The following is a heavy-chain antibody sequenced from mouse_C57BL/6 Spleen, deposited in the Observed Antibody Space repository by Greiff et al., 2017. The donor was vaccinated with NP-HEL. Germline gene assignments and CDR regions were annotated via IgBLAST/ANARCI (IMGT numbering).Heavy chain of an antibody. Sequence: EVKLVESGGGLVQPGESLKLSCESNEYEFPSHDMSWVRKTPEKRLELVAAINSDGGSTYYPDTMERRFISTRDKTKKTQYLQMSSLRSEDTALYYCARHKGSNWFDVWGTGTTVTVSS. D-gene: IGHD2-5*01. CDR2: INSDGGST. J-gene: IGHJ1*03. CDR3: ARHKGSNWFDV. CDR1: EYEFPSHD. V-gene: IGHV5-2*01.